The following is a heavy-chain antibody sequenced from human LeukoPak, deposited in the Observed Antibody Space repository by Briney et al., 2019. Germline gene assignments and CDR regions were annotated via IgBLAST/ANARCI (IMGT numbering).Heavy chain of an antibody. CDR1: GGTFSSYA. CDR2: IIPILGIA. D-gene: IGHD3-3*01. Sequence: SVKVSCKASGGTFSSYAISWVRQAPGQGLEWMGRIIPILGIANYAQKFQGRVTITADKSTSTAYMELSSLRSEDTAVYYCARGSAITTFGVSLDYWGQGTLVTVSS. J-gene: IGHJ4*02. CDR3: ARGSAITTFGVSLDY. V-gene: IGHV1-69*04.